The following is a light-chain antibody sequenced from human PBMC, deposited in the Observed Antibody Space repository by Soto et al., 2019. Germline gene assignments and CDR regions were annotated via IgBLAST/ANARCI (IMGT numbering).Light chain of an antibody. J-gene: IGLJ3*02. CDR2: EDN. CDR3: CSYADSTTVV. CDR1: GRSYNH. V-gene: IGLV2-23*01. Sequence: QSVLTQPASVSGSPGQSITISCTGSGRSYNHVSWFQQPPGKAPKLIIYEDNKRPSGVPNRFSGSKSGNTASLTISGLQAEDEADYYCCSYADSTTVVFGGGTKVTVL.